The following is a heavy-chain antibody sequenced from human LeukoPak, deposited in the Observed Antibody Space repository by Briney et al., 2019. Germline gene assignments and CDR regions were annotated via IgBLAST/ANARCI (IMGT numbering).Heavy chain of an antibody. CDR2: INPSGSST. V-gene: IGHV1-46*01. CDR1: GYTFTSYY. CDR3: AREKRVAGGGMDV. Sequence: ASVKVSCKASGYTFTSYYMHWVRQAPGQGLEWMGIINPSGSSTSYAKKFQGRVTMSRGPSTSTVYMEVSSLRSEDTGVYYCAREKRVAGGGMDVWGQGTTVTVSS. D-gene: IGHD6-13*01. J-gene: IGHJ6*02.